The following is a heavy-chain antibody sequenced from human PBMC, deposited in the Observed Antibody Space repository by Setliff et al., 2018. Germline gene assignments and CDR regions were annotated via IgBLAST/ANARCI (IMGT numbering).Heavy chain of an antibody. CDR2: INPGDGST. D-gene: IGHD3-3*01. J-gene: IGHJ4*02. Sequence: GASVKVSCKASGYTFTTYYMHWVRQAPGQGLEWMGVINPGDGSTTYARRFQGRVKMTRDTSTNTVYMQLNSLRFEDRAVYYCARENTAKNFWGEESDYWGQGTLVTVSS. V-gene: IGHV1-46*01. CDR1: GYTFTTYY. CDR3: ARENTAKNFWGEESDY.